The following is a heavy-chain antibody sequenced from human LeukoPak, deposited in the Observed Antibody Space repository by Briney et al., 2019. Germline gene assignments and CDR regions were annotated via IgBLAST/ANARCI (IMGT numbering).Heavy chain of an antibody. D-gene: IGHD1-26*01. Sequence: GGSLRLSCAASGCTFSSYWMHWVRQAPGKGLVWVSRINSDGSSTSYADSVKGRFTISRDNAKNTLYLQMNSLRAEDTAVYYCVNGVYSGSYLIYWGQGTLVTVSS. V-gene: IGHV3-74*01. J-gene: IGHJ4*02. CDR2: INSDGSST. CDR1: GCTFSSYW. CDR3: VNGVYSGSYLIY.